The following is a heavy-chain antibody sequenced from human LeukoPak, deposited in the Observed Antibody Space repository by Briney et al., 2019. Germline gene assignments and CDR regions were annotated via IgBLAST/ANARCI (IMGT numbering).Heavy chain of an antibody. CDR1: GFTFDDYA. V-gene: IGHV3-9*03. J-gene: IGHJ2*01. CDR2: ISWNSGSI. CDR3: AKDTRDCSSTSCYTFGWYFDL. D-gene: IGHD2-2*02. Sequence: GGSLRLSCAASGFTFDDYAMHWVRQAPGKGLEWVSGISWNSGSIGYADSVKGRFTISRDNAKNSLYLQMNSLRAEDMALYYCAKDTRDCSSTSCYTFGWYFDLWGRGTLVTVSS.